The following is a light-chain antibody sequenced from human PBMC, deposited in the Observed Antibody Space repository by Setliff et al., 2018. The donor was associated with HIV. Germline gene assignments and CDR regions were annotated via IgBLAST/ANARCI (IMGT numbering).Light chain of an antibody. V-gene: IGLV2-11*01. CDR3: CSYAGSRAWV. CDR1: SSDIGDYCN. J-gene: IGLJ1*01. CDR2: DVY. Sequence: QSALTQPASVSGSPGQSIPISCTGTSSDIGDYCNVSWYQQYPGKAPKLIIYDVYKRPSGVPDSLSGSKSGNTASLTISWLQAEDEADYYCCSYAGSRAWVFGTGTKVTV.